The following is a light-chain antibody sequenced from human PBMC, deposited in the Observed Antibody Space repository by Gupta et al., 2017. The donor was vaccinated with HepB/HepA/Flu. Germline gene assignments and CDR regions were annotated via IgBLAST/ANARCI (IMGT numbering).Light chain of an antibody. CDR3: HQQDDTPLT. CDR2: WAS. CDR1: QSVLYSSNNKNY. V-gene: IGKV4-1*01. Sequence: DIVMTQSPDSLAVSLGERATINCKSSQSVLYSSNNKNYLAWYQQKPGQPPKLLIYWASTRESGVPDRFSGSGSGTDFTLTISSLQAEDVAVYYCHQQDDTPLTFGGGTKVEIK. J-gene: IGKJ4*01.